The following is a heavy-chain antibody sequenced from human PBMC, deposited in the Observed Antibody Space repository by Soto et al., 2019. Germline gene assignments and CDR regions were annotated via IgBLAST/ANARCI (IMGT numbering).Heavy chain of an antibody. D-gene: IGHD5-12*01. CDR3: ARALYSGYDYYFDY. J-gene: IGHJ4*02. Sequence: GGSLRLSCTASGLTFGDYAMSWVRQAPGKGLEWVANIKQDGSEKYYVDSVKGRFTISRDNAKNSLYLQMNSLRAEDTAVYYCARALYSGYDYYFDYWGQGTLVTVSS. V-gene: IGHV3-7*01. CDR1: GLTFGDYA. CDR2: IKQDGSEK.